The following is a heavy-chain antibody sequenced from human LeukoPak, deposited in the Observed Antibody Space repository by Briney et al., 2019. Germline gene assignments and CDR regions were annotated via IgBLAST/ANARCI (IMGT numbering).Heavy chain of an antibody. CDR3: ARARYYYDSSGYYRSIFFDY. Sequence: SETLSLTCAVYGGSFSGYYWSWIRQPPGKGLEWIGEINHSGSTNYNPSLKSRVTISVDTSKNQFSLKLSSVTAADRAVYYCARARYYYDSSGYYRSIFFDYWGQGTLVTVSS. CDR2: INHSGST. J-gene: IGHJ4*02. V-gene: IGHV4-34*01. D-gene: IGHD3-22*01. CDR1: GGSFSGYY.